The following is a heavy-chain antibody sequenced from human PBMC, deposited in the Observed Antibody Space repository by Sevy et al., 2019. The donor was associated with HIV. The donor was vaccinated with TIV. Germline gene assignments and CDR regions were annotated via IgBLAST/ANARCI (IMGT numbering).Heavy chain of an antibody. CDR2: ISGSGGST. CDR1: GFTFSSYA. Sequence: GGSLRLSCAASGFTFSSYAMSWVRQAPGKGLEWVSAISGSGGSTYYADSVKGRFTISRDNSKNTLYLQMNSLRAEDTAVYYCAKAQPHYGDHLPPLYYFDYWGQGTLVTVSS. V-gene: IGHV3-23*01. CDR3: AKAQPHYGDHLPPLYYFDY. J-gene: IGHJ4*02. D-gene: IGHD4-17*01.